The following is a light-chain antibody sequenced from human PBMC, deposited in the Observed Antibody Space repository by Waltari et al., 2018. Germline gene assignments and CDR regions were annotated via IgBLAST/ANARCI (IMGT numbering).Light chain of an antibody. CDR2: EAS. CDR1: QSVGSY. CDR3: QQRSNWPPSIT. Sequence: EIVLTQSPATLSLSPGERATLSCRASQSVGSYLAWYQKKPGQAPRLLIYEASNRASGIPGRFSGSGSGTDFTLTISSLEPEDFADYYCQQRSNWPPSITFGQGTRLEIK. J-gene: IGKJ5*01. V-gene: IGKV3-11*01.